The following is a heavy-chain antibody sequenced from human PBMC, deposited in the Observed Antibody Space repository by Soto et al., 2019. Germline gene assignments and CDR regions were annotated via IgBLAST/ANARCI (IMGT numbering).Heavy chain of an antibody. D-gene: IGHD3-22*01. Sequence: QVQLVESGGGVVQPGRSLRLSCAASGFTFSSYAMHWVRQAPGKGLEWVAVISYDGSNKYYADSVKGRFTISRDNSKNPLYLQMNSLRAEDTAVYYCARVNHYDSSGYYPFDYWGQGPLVTVCS. J-gene: IGHJ4*02. CDR3: ARVNHYDSSGYYPFDY. CDR1: GFTFSSYA. V-gene: IGHV3-30-3*01. CDR2: ISYDGSNK.